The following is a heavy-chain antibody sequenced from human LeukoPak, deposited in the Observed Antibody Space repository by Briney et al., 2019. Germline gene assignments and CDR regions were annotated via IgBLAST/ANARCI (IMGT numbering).Heavy chain of an antibody. J-gene: IGHJ6*03. CDR3: ARDGYNYYMDV. CDR2: INRDGSST. CDR1: GFTFSSYW. Sequence: QPGGSLRLSCAASGFTFSSYWMYWVRQAPGKGLVWVSRINRDGSSTSNADSVKGRFTISRDNAKNTLYLQMNSLRAEDTAVYYCARDGYNYYMDVWGKGTTVTVSS. V-gene: IGHV3-74*01.